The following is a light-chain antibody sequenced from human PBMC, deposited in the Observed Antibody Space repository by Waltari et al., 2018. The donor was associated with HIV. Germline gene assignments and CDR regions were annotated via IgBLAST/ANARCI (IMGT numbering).Light chain of an antibody. V-gene: IGLV10-54*04. Sequence: QAGLTQPPSVSKGMRQTATLTCTGNSNNVGNQGAAWLQQHQGHPPKLLSYRDNKRPSGISERFSASRSGNTASLTTTGVQPEDEADYFCATWDISLSAVVFGGGTTLTVL. CDR3: ATWDISLSAVV. CDR2: RDN. J-gene: IGLJ2*01. CDR1: SNNVGNQG.